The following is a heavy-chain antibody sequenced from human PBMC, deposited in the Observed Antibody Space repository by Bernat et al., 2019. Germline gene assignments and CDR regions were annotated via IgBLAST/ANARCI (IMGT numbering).Heavy chain of an antibody. CDR3: AKGTSGAGDFDY. V-gene: IGHV3-33*06. CDR2: IWGDGSKK. D-gene: IGHD3-3*02. CDR1: GYTFSKSG. J-gene: IGHJ4*02. Sequence: QVQLVESGGGVVQAGSSLRLSCAASGYTFSKSGMHWVRQAPGKGLEWVAVIWGDGSKKFYADSVKGRFSISKDDSKNMLYLQMNSLTAEDTAVYYCAKGTSGAGDFDYWGQGALVTVSS.